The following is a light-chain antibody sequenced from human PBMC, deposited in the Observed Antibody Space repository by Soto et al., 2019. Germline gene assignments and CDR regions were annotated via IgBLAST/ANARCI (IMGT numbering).Light chain of an antibody. V-gene: IGLV2-14*03. CDR1: SSDVGGYNF. Sequence: QSVLTQPASVSGSPGQSITISCTGTSSDVGGYNFDSWYQQHPGKAPKLMLYNVYDRPSGISHRFSGSRSGNTASLTISGLQAEDEAHYYCNSYTSSSTLVFGGGTQLTVL. CDR3: NSYTSSSTLV. CDR2: NVY. J-gene: IGLJ2*01.